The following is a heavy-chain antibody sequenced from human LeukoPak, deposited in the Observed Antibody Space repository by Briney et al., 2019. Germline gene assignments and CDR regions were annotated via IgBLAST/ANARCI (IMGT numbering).Heavy chain of an antibody. CDR3: ARGNYGQTTYFDY. CDR2: INWNGDST. V-gene: IGHV3-20*04. J-gene: IGHJ4*02. D-gene: IGHD3-10*01. Sequence: PGGSLRLSCAASGFTFDDYGMSWVRHAPGKGLEWVSGINWNGDSTGYADSVKGRFTISRDNAQNSLYLEMNSLRAEDTALYYCARGNYGQTTYFDYWGQGTLVTVSS. CDR1: GFTFDDYG.